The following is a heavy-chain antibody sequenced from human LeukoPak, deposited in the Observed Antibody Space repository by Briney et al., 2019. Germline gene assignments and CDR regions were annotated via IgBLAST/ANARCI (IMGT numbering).Heavy chain of an antibody. CDR2: INSDGCIT. CDR3: SRRGIELATALDY. V-gene: IGHV3-74*01. J-gene: IGHJ4*02. Sequence: GGSLRHSCAATGFTFSSYWMHWVRQSTWKGLLWVSRINSDGCITSYVDCVNGRFTIPSDNARKTLYLQVNSLTAEDRPGYDFSRRGIELATALDYWGQGTLVTVSS. D-gene: IGHD5-24*01. CDR1: GFTFSSYW.